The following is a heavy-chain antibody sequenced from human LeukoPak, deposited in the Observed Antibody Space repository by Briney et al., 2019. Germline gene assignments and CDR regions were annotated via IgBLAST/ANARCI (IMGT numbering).Heavy chain of an antibody. Sequence: ASVKVSCKASGYTFTSYYMHWVRQATGQGLEWMGWMNPNSGNTGYAQKFQGRVTMTRNTSISTAYMELSSLRSEDTAVYYCARGRYCSGGSCYYNWFDPWGQGTLVTVSS. V-gene: IGHV1-8*02. D-gene: IGHD2-15*01. CDR2: MNPNSGNT. CDR1: GYTFTSYY. CDR3: ARGRYCSGGSCYYNWFDP. J-gene: IGHJ5*02.